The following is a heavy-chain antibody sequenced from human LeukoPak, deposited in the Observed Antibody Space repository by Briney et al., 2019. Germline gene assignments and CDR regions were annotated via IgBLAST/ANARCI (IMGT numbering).Heavy chain of an antibody. Sequence: ASVKVSCKASGYTFTSYYMHWVRQAPGQGLEWMGIINPSGGSTSYAQKFQGRVTMTRDTSTSTVYVELSSLRSEDTAVYYCASPAFYYYDSSGYLDYWGQGTLVTVSS. CDR3: ASPAFYYYDSSGYLDY. CDR2: INPSGGST. J-gene: IGHJ4*02. CDR1: GYTFTSYY. V-gene: IGHV1-46*01. D-gene: IGHD3-22*01.